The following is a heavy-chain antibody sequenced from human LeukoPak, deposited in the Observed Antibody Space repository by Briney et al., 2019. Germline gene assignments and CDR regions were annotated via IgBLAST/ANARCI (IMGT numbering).Heavy chain of an antibody. CDR1: GGSISSYY. D-gene: IGHD1-26*01. CDR3: AREKIVGATTGFDY. Sequence: SETLSLTCTVSGGSISSYYWSWIRQPPGKGLEWIGYIYYSGSTNYNPSLKSRVTISVDTSKNQFSLKLSSVTAADTAVYYRAREKIVGATTGFDYWGQGTLVTVSS. CDR2: IYYSGST. V-gene: IGHV4-59*01. J-gene: IGHJ4*02.